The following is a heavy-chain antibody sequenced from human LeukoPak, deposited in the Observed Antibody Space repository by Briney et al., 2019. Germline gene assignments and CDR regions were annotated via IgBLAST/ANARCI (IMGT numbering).Heavy chain of an antibody. CDR3: AKDPVVPAASGFDY. V-gene: IGHV3-66*01. CDR2: IYSDGST. J-gene: IGHJ4*02. D-gene: IGHD2-2*01. Sequence: GGSLRLSCAASGFTVRSNYMTWVRQGPGKGLEWVSLIYSDGSTHYADSVKGRLTISRDNSKNTLYLQMNSLRAEDTAVYYCAKDPVVPAASGFDYWGQGTLVTVSS. CDR1: GFTVRSNY.